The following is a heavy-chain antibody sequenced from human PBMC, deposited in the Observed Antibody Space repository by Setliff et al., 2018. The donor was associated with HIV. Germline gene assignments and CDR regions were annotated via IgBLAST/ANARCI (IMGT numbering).Heavy chain of an antibody. CDR1: GFTFSDYY. Sequence: GGSLRLSCAASGFTFSDYYMAWIRQAPGKGLEWISYISSSGNTMYYADSVKCRFTISRDNSKNTVYLQMNSLTTEDTAVYYCARYALAVPGYHNAFDIWGQGTMVTVSS. CDR2: ISSSGNTM. CDR3: ARYALAVPGYHNAFDI. V-gene: IGHV3-11*04. J-gene: IGHJ3*02. D-gene: IGHD6-19*01.